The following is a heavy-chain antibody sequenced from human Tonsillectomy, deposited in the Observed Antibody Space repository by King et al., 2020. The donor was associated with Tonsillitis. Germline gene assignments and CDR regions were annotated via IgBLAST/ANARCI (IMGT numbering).Heavy chain of an antibody. CDR2: ISYDGSYT. V-gene: IGHV3-30*03. CDR1: GFPFNTYG. CDR3: SRDASGPYGSGVSVSDF. Sequence: QVQLVESGGGVVQPGRSLRLSCAASGFPFNTYGMHWVRQAPGKGLEWVSVISYDGSYTSYADSVKGRFTVSRDNSRNTLYMQMNSLRPDDTAFYYCSRDASGPYGSGVSVSDFWGQGTLVTVSS. D-gene: IGHD6-19*01. J-gene: IGHJ4*02.